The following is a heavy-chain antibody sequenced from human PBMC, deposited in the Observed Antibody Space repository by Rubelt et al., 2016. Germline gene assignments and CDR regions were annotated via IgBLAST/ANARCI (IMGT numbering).Heavy chain of an antibody. CDR1: GFSFSMYW. V-gene: IGHV3-7*01. J-gene: IGHJ3*02. CDR2: ITPDGSGT. D-gene: IGHD3-3*01. CDR3: ARDRFFGAFDM. Sequence: GSLRLSCAASGFSFSMYWMHWVRQAPGKGLEWVASITPDGSGTKYVESLKGRFTISRDNAKNSLYLQMNSLGAEDTAVYHCARDRFFGAFDMWGQGTMVTVSS.